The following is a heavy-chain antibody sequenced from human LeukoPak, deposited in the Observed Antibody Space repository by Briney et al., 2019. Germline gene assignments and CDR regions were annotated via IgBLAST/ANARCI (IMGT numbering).Heavy chain of an antibody. CDR3: ARGGQHYHFWSGYL. J-gene: IGHJ5*02. CDR1: GLSFSSYA. Sequence: GGSLRLSCAASGLSFSSYAMNWVRQAPGKGLECVAVISYDGSNKYYADSVKGRFTISRDNSMNTLYLQMNGLRAEDTAVHYCARGGQHYHFWSGYLWGQGTLVTVSS. CDR2: ISYDGSNK. D-gene: IGHD3-3*01. V-gene: IGHV3-30*01.